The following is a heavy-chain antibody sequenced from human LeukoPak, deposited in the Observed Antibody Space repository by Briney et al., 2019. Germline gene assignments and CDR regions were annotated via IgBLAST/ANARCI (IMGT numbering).Heavy chain of an antibody. CDR3: ATDPYYYDSSGYQY. V-gene: IGHV1-24*01. CDR2: FDPEVGET. D-gene: IGHD3-22*01. J-gene: IGHJ4*02. CDR1: GYTLTELS. Sequence: ASVKVSCKVSGYTLTELSMHWVRQAPGKGLEWMGGFDPEVGETIYAQKFQGRVTMTEDTSTDTAYMELSSLRSEDTAVYYCATDPYYYDSSGYQYWGQGTLVTVSS.